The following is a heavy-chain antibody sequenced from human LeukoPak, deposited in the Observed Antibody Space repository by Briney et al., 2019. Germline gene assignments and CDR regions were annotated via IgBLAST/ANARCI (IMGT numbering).Heavy chain of an antibody. Sequence: SETLSLTCTVSGGSINSDYYWGWIRQPPGKGLEWIASIYYVGYSYYNKSLKSRVTISIDTSKNQFSLKLNSVTAADTAVYYCARDDSRSWHHDDPFDLWGQGTLVTVSS. D-gene: IGHD6-13*01. V-gene: IGHV4-39*07. CDR3: ARDDSRSWHHDDPFDL. CDR2: IYYVGYS. J-gene: IGHJ4*02. CDR1: GGSINSDYY.